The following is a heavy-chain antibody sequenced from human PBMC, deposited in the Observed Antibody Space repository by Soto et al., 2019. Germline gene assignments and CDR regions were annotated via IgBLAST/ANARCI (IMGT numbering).Heavy chain of an antibody. CDR2: INHSGST. CDR3: ARRNYCSGGSCYSYYFDY. Sequence: SETLSLTCAVYGGSFSGYYWSWIRQPPGKGLEWIGEINHSGSTNYNPSLKSRVTISVDTSKNQFSLKLSSVTAADTAVYYCARRNYCSGGSCYSYYFDYWGQGTLVTVSS. CDR1: GGSFSGYY. J-gene: IGHJ4*02. V-gene: IGHV4-34*01. D-gene: IGHD2-15*01.